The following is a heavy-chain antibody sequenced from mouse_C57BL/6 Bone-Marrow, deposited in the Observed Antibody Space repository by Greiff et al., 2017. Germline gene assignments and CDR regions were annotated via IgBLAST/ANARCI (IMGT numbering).Heavy chain of an antibody. Sequence: VQLQESGPELVKPGASVKISCKASGYAFSSSWMNWVKQRPGKGLEWIGRIYPGDGDTNYNGKFKGKATLTADKSSSTAYMQLSSLTSEDSAVYFCARGEVLLAYWGQGTLGTVSA. J-gene: IGHJ3*01. V-gene: IGHV1-82*01. CDR2: IYPGDGDT. CDR3: ARGEVLLAY. D-gene: IGHD1-1*01. CDR1: GYAFSSSW.